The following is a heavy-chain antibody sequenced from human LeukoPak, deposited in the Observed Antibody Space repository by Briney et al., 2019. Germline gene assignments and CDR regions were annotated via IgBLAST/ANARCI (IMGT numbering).Heavy chain of an antibody. D-gene: IGHD6-13*01. Sequence: GASVKVSCKASGYTFTSYGISWVRQAPGQGLEWMGWINPNSGGTNYAQKFQGRVTMTRDTSISTAYMELSRLRSDDTAVYYCASGQQLKNWFDPWGQGTLVTVSS. CDR1: GYTFTSYG. CDR3: ASGQQLKNWFDP. CDR2: INPNSGGT. J-gene: IGHJ5*02. V-gene: IGHV1-2*02.